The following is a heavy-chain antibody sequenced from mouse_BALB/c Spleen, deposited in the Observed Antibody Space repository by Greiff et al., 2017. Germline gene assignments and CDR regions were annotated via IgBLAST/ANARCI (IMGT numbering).Heavy chain of an antibody. D-gene: IGHD2-1*01. CDR3: ARRGGNYWFAY. V-gene: IGHV5-12-2*01. J-gene: IGHJ3*01. CDR2: ISNGGGST. Sequence: EVKLEESGGGLVQPGGSLNLSCAASGFTFSSYTMSWVRQTPEKRLEWVAYISNGGGSTYYPDTVKGRFTISRDNAKNTLYLQMSSLKSEDTAMYYCARRGGNYWFAYWGQGTLVTVSA. CDR1: GFTFSSYT.